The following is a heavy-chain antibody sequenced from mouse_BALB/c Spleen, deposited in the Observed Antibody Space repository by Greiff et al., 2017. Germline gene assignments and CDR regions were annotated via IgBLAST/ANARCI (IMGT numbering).Heavy chain of an antibody. CDR1: GYSFTSYY. Sequence: EVQLVESGAELAKPGASVKISCKASGYSFTSYYMHWVKQSHGKSLEWIGYIDPCNGGTSYNQKFKGKATLTVDKSSSTAYMHLSSLTSEDSAVYYCARRVFDWADYWGQGTTLTVSS. CDR2: IDPCNGGT. CDR3: ARRVFDWADY. V-gene: IGHV1S135*01. J-gene: IGHJ2*01. D-gene: IGHD4-1*01.